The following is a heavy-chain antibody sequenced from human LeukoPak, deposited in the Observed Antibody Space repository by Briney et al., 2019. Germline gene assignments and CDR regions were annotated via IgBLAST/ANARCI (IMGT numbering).Heavy chain of an antibody. CDR3: ARDNYYDSSGYYCDY. V-gene: IGHV1-69*13. Sequence: GASVKVSCKAPGGTFSSYAISWVRQAPGQGLEWMGGIIPIFGTANYAQKFQGRVTITADESTSTAYMELSSLRSEDTAVYYCARDNYYDSSGYYCDYWGQGTLVTVSS. CDR1: GGTFSSYA. J-gene: IGHJ4*02. D-gene: IGHD3-22*01. CDR2: IIPIFGTA.